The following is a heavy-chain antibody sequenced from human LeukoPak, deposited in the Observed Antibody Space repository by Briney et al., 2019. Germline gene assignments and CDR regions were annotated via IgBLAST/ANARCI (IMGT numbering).Heavy chain of an antibody. J-gene: IGHJ4*02. Sequence: PSETLSLTCTASGGSISSYYWSWIRQPPGKGLEWIGYIYYSGSTNYNPSLKSRVTISVDTSKNQFSLKLSSVTAADTAVYYCARDAVGGAPDYFDYWGQGTLVTVSS. CDR2: IYYSGST. V-gene: IGHV4-59*12. D-gene: IGHD3-16*01. CDR1: GGSISSYY. CDR3: ARDAVGGAPDYFDY.